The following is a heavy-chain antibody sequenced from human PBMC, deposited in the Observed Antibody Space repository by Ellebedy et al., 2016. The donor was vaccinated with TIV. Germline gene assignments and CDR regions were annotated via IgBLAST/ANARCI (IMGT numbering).Heavy chain of an antibody. D-gene: IGHD6-19*01. CDR1: GFSFSNYG. CDR3: TRETNPSPGAVAGTGFDC. Sequence: GESLKISCVASGFSFSNYGMHWVRQAPGKGLEWVAFKRFDGRNEYNGASVKGRFFISRDVSKNTLFLQMNRLRAEDTAMYYCTRETNPSPGAVAGTGFDCWGQGALVIVSS. CDR2: KRFDGRNE. V-gene: IGHV3-30*02. J-gene: IGHJ4*02.